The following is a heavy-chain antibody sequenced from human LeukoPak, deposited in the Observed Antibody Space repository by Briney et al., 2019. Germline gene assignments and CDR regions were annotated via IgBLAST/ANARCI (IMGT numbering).Heavy chain of an antibody. Sequence: GGLRLSCAASGFTFSNYWLTWVRQAPGQGLEWVANIKQDGSEKHYVESVKGRFTISRDNAKNSPYLQMNSLRAEDTAVYYCARDRQIAYWGQGTLVTVSS. CDR3: ARDRQIAY. CDR1: GFTFSNYW. CDR2: IKQDGSEK. J-gene: IGHJ4*02. V-gene: IGHV3-7*01.